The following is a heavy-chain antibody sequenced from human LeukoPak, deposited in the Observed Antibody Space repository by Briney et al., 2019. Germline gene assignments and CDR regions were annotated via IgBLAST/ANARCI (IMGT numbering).Heavy chain of an antibody. J-gene: IGHJ4*02. CDR1: GGSFSGYY. D-gene: IGHD2-8*01. CDR3: ARVVGYCTNGVCHRAFDY. Sequence: RSSETLSLTCAVYGGSFSGYYWSWIRQPPGKGLEWIGYIYYSWSTYYNPSLKSRVTISVDTSKNQFSLKLSSVTAADTAVYYCARVVGYCTNGVCHRAFDYWGQGTLVTVSS. CDR2: IYYSWST. V-gene: IGHV4-34*09.